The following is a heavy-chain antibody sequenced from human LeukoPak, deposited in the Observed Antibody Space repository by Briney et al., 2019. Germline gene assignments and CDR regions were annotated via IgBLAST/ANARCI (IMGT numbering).Heavy chain of an antibody. V-gene: IGHV3-21*01. D-gene: IGHD1-26*01. J-gene: IGHJ3*02. CDR1: GFTFSSCS. CDR2: ISSSSTYI. CDR3: TRDHSLRDPNAFDI. Sequence: PGGSLRLSCAASGFTFSSCSMNWVRQAPGKGLEWVSTISSSSTYIYYAVSLRGRITISRDNAKNSVYLQMNSLRAEDTAVYYCTRDHSLRDPNAFDIWGQGTMVTVSS.